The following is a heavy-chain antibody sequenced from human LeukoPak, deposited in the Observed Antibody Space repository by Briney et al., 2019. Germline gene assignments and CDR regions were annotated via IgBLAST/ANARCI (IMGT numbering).Heavy chain of an antibody. Sequence: PGGSLRLSCAASGFTFSGDAMHWVRQAPGQWLDWVALISYDGSDRYYADSVKGRFTISRDNSKNTLYLQMNSLRPEDTAVYYCAKVRVVFNWNYAYYFDYWGQGTLVTVSS. J-gene: IGHJ4*02. CDR3: AKVRVVFNWNYAYYFDY. D-gene: IGHD1-7*01. V-gene: IGHV3-30*18. CDR2: ISYDGSDR. CDR1: GFTFSGDA.